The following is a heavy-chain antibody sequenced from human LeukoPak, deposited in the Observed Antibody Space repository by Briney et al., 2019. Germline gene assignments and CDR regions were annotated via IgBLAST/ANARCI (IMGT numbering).Heavy chain of an antibody. D-gene: IGHD2/OR15-2a*01. CDR2: IYYSGAT. Sequence: SETLSLTCNVSGGSMTSYYWSWIRQPPGKRLEWIGYIYYSGATNYNPSLNSRVTISVDSSKNQFSLKLTSVTAADTAVYYCARLSTLKYYFDHWGQGTLVTVSS. V-gene: IGHV4-59*08. CDR3: ARLSTLKYYFDH. J-gene: IGHJ4*02. CDR1: GGSMTSYY.